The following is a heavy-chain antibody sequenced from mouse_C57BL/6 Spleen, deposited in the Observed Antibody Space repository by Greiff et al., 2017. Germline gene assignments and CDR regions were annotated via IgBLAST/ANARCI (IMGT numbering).Heavy chain of an antibody. CDR2: IYPGDGDT. CDR3: ATDRGNYVYAMDY. CDR1: GYAFSSYW. J-gene: IGHJ4*01. D-gene: IGHD2-1*01. Sequence: VQLQESGAELVKPGASVKISCKASGYAFSSYWMNWVKQRPGKGLEWIGQIYPGDGDTNYNGKFKGKATLTADKSSSTAYMQLSSLTSEDSAVYFCATDRGNYVYAMDYWGQGTSVTVSS. V-gene: IGHV1-80*01.